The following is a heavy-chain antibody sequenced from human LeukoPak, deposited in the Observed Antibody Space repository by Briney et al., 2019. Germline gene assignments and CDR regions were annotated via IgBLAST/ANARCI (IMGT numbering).Heavy chain of an antibody. J-gene: IGHJ6*02. CDR1: GFTFSSYW. D-gene: IGHD3-10*01. CDR3: VRGGFGHAMDV. Sequence: QAGGSLRLSCAASGFTFSSYWMHWVRQAPGKGLVWVSAINNDGSGTNYADSVKGRSTISRDNAKNTLYLQMTSLGAEDTAVYYCVRGGFGHAMDVWGQGTTVTVSS. V-gene: IGHV3-74*01. CDR2: INNDGSGT.